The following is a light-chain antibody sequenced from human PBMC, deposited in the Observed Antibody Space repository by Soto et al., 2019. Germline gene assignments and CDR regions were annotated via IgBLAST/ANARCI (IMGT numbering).Light chain of an antibody. Sequence: EIVLTQSPATLSLSPGERATLSCRASQSVSSYLAWYQQKPGQAPRLLIYDASNWATGIPARFSGSGSGTDFTLTISSLESEDFAVYYCQQRSNWPLTFGGGTKVEIK. V-gene: IGKV3-11*01. CDR3: QQRSNWPLT. J-gene: IGKJ4*01. CDR2: DAS. CDR1: QSVSSY.